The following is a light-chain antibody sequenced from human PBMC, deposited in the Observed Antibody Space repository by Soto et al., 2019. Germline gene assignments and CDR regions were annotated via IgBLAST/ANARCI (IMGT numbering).Light chain of an antibody. V-gene: IGLV2-14*01. Sequence: QSALTQPASVSGSPGQSITISCTGTSSDVGGYNYVSWYQQYPGKAPKLMIYGVTNRPSGVSNRFSGSKTGNTASLTISGLQADDEAYYHFFSHRSGDPHGFGTGTKLTVL. CDR1: SSDVGGYNY. J-gene: IGLJ1*01. CDR2: GVT. CDR3: FSHRSGDPHG.